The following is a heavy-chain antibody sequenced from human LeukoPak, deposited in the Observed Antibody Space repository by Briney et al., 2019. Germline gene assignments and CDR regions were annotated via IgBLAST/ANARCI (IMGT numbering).Heavy chain of an antibody. CDR3: TKCMTASGTCFFAS. V-gene: IGHV3-23*01. D-gene: IGHD2-21*02. J-gene: IGHJ4*02. CDR1: GFTFSSYA. CDR2: ISGSGGST. Sequence: GGSLRLSCAASGFTFSSYAMSWVRQAPGKGLEWVSAISGSGGSTYYADSVKGRFTISRDDSKNTLYLQMNSLRAEDTAIYYCTKCMTASGTCFFASWGQGTLVTVSS.